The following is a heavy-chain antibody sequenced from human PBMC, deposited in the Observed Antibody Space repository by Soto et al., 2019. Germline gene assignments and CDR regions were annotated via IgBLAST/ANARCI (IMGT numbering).Heavy chain of an antibody. J-gene: IGHJ5*02. V-gene: IGHV3-23*01. Sequence: EVQLLESGGDLVQPGGSLRLSCAASGFTFSSYAMSWVRQAPGKGLEWVSAISGSGGNTYYADSVQGRFTISRDNSKNPLYLQMNSLRAEDTAVYYCAKGTVTTVVKWFDPWGQGTLVTVSS. CDR3: AKGTVTTVVKWFDP. CDR1: GFTFSSYA. CDR2: ISGSGGNT. D-gene: IGHD4-17*01.